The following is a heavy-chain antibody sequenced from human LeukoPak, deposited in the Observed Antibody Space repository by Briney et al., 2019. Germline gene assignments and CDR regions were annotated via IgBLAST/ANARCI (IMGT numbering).Heavy chain of an antibody. CDR3: ARGPIAVVPAAMSPMDV. Sequence: ASVKVSCKASGYTFTGYYMHWVRQAPGQGLEWMGWINPNSGGTNYAQKFQGRVTMTRDTSTSTVYMELSSLRSEDTAVYYCARGPIAVVPAAMSPMDVWGKGTTVTVSS. V-gene: IGHV1-2*02. CDR2: INPNSGGT. J-gene: IGHJ6*04. D-gene: IGHD2-2*01. CDR1: GYTFTGYY.